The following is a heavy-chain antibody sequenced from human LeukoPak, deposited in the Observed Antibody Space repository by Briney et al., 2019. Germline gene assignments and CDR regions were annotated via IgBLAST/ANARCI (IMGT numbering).Heavy chain of an antibody. CDR2: IIPIFGTA. Sequence: SVKVSCKASGGTFSSYAISWVRQAPGQGLEWMGGIIPIFGTANYAQKFQGRVTITADESTSTAYMELSSLRSEDTAVYYCARGPWSGYYYYYMDVWGKGTTVTVSS. CDR1: GGTFSSYA. V-gene: IGHV1-69*13. D-gene: IGHD2-8*02. CDR3: ARGPWSGYYYYYMDV. J-gene: IGHJ6*03.